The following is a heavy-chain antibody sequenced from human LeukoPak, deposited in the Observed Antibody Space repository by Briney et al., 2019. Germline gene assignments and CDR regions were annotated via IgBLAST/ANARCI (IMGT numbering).Heavy chain of an antibody. V-gene: IGHV3-20*04. CDR2: INWNGDST. D-gene: IGHD3-10*01. CDR1: GFTFDDHG. Sequence: PGGSLRLSCAASGFTFDDHGMTWVRQAPGKGLEWVSGINWNGDSTGYADSVKGRFTISRDNAKNSLYLQMNSLRAEDTAVYYCARDSSKGFGVSFMDYWGRGTLVTVSS. J-gene: IGHJ4*02. CDR3: ARDSSKGFGVSFMDY.